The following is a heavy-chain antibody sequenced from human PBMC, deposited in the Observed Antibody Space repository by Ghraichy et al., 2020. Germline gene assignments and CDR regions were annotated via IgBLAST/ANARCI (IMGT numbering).Heavy chain of an antibody. CDR3: ARLGGDVVVANAMDV. CDR1: GYSFTTYW. D-gene: IGHD2-15*01. J-gene: IGHJ6*02. CDR2: IDTSDSYT. Sequence: GESLNISCKASGYSFTTYWITWVRQMPGKGLEWMGRIDTSDSYTNYSPSFQGHVTISVDKSISTAYLQWSSLKASDTAMYYCARLGGDVVVANAMDVWGQGTPVTVSS. V-gene: IGHV5-10-1*01.